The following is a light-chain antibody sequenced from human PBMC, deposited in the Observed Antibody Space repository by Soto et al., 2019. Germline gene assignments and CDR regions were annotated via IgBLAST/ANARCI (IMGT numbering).Light chain of an antibody. J-gene: IGLJ1*01. CDR1: SSDVGGYNY. Sequence: QSVLTQPASVSGSPGQSITISCTGTSSDVGGYNYVSWYQQHPGKAPKLMIYDVSNRPSGVSNRFSGSKSGNTASLTISRLQAEDEAYYYCSSYTSSSTLYVFGTGTKLTVL. CDR2: DVS. V-gene: IGLV2-14*01. CDR3: SSYTSSSTLYV.